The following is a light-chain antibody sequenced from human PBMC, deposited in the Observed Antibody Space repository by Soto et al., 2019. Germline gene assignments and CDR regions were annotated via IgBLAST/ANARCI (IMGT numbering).Light chain of an antibody. Sequence: QSVLTQPASVSGSPGQSITISCTGTSSDVGGYNYVSWYQQHPGKAPKLTIYDVSNRPSGVSNRFSGSKSGNTASLTISGLQAEDEADYYCSSYTSSSTQVFGTGTKATVL. V-gene: IGLV2-14*01. CDR3: SSYTSSSTQV. J-gene: IGLJ1*01. CDR1: SSDVGGYNY. CDR2: DVS.